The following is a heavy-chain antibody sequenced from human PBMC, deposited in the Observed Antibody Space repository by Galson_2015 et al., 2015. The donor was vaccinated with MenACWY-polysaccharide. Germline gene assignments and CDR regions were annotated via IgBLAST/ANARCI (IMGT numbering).Heavy chain of an antibody. V-gene: IGHV4-4*02. D-gene: IGHD3-9*01. J-gene: IGHJ4*02. CDR1: GGSISSSDW. CDR2: IHHTENT. Sequence: LTCAVSGGSISSSDWWSWVRQPPGEGLEWIGEIHHTENTNYNSSLKSRVSVSVDKSKNQFSLKLSSVTVADTAVYYCASRDRRTGSPYWGQGILVTVSS. CDR3: ASRDRRTGSPY.